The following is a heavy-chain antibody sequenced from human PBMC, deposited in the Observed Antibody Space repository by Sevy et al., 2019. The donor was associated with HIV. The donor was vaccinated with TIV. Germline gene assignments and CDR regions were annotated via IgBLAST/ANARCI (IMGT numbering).Heavy chain of an antibody. J-gene: IGHJ4*02. V-gene: IGHV4-4*07. Sequence: SETLSLTCTVSGGSISSYYWSWIRQPAGKGLEWIGGIYTSGSTNYNPSLKSRVTMSIDTSKNQFSLKLSPVTAADTAVYYCARRESSGYFDYWGQGTLVTVSS. CDR3: ARRESSGYFDY. CDR1: GGSISSYY. D-gene: IGHD3-22*01. CDR2: IYTSGST.